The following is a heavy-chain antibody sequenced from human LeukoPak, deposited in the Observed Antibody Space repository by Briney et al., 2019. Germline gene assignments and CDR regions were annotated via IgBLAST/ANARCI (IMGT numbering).Heavy chain of an antibody. CDR2: VFTSGSP. J-gene: IGHJ3*02. V-gene: IGHV4-4*07. Sequence: SETLSLTCTVSGGSISNYYWRCIWDPPEEGLEWIWRVFTSGSPHYNPSLKSRVTMSVDTSKNQFSLKLSSVTAADTAVYYCASARRFGGVFAFDIWGQGTGVTVSS. CDR3: ASARRFGGVFAFDI. D-gene: IGHD3-16*01. CDR1: GGSISNYY.